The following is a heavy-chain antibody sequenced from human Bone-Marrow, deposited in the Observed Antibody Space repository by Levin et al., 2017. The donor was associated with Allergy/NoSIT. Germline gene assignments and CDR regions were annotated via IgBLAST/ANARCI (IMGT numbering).Heavy chain of an antibody. J-gene: IGHJ5*02. CDR1: GGTFSTYD. V-gene: IGHV1-69*06. CDR2: ITPAFNTS. D-gene: IGHD1-7*01. CDR3: ARVNVGTTWSFVGRNWFHP. Sequence: ASVKVSCKTSGGTFSTYDVTWVRQAPGQGLEWMGAITPAFNTSKYAQKYQGRLRITADKSTSTAYMELSGLRSEDTAIYYCARVNVGTTWSFVGRNWFHPWGQGTLVTVSS.